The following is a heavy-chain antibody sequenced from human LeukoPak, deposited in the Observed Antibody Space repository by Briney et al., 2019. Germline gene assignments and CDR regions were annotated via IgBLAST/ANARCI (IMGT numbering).Heavy chain of an antibody. J-gene: IGHJ5*02. Sequence: PGGSLRLSCAASGFTFSDYYMSWLRQAPGKGLEWVSYISSSGSTIYYADSVKGRFTISRDNAKNSLYLQMNSLRAEDTAVYYCASGGSSSIWENWFDPWGQGTLVTVSS. D-gene: IGHD5-18*01. CDR3: ASGGSSSIWENWFDP. CDR2: ISSSGSTI. V-gene: IGHV3-11*04. CDR1: GFTFSDYY.